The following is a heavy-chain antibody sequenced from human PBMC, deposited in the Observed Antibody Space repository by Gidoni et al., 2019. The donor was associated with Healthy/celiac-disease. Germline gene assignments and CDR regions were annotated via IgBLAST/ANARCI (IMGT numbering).Heavy chain of an antibody. CDR3: ATYSDYDGGLDY. D-gene: IGHD5-12*01. J-gene: IGHJ4*02. Sequence: QVQLVVSGVGVVQPGRSLRLSCSASGFTFSSYAMHWVREAPGKGLEWVAVISYDGSNKYYADSVKGRFTISRDNSKNTLYLQMNSLRAEDTAVYYCATYSDYDGGLDYWGQGTLVTVSS. V-gene: IGHV3-30-3*01. CDR1: GFTFSSYA. CDR2: ISYDGSNK.